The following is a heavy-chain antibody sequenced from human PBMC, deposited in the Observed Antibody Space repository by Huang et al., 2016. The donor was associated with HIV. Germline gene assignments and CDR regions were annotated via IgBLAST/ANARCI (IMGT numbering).Heavy chain of an antibody. Sequence: QITLKESGPTLVKPTQTLTLTCTFSGFPLCSSGVGVGWIRQPPGKALEWLAIIYWDDDTRDNPSLRSRLAVTRDTSKNHIVLTLTKMDPMDTGTYYCANRPPRGAVAGTTFDYWGQGALVTVSS. CDR3: ANRPPRGAVAGTTFDY. CDR2: IYWDDDT. CDR1: GFPLCSSGVG. J-gene: IGHJ4*02. D-gene: IGHD6-19*01. V-gene: IGHV2-5*02.